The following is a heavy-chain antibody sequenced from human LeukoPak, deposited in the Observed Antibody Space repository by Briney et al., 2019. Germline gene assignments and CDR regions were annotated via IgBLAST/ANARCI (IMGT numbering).Heavy chain of an antibody. J-gene: IGHJ4*02. CDR1: GGSISSYY. CDR3: ARVGDTSGYFYYFDY. D-gene: IGHD3-22*01. V-gene: IGHV4-59*08. CDR2: VSYSGGT. Sequence: SETLSLTCTVSGGSISSYYWSWIRQPPGKGLEWVGYVSYSGGTTYNPSLKSRVTISIDTSKNQFSLRLSSVTAADTALYYCARVGDTSGYFYYFDYWGQGTPVTVSS.